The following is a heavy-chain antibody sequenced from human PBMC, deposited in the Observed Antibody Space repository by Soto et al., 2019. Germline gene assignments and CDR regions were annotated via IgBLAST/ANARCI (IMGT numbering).Heavy chain of an antibody. CDR2: IRGFSPYT. CDR3: ARDRGYDAHDYYYNAMDV. Sequence: GVSLSLAFISSGFPVCTYTMNWVRQAPGKGLEWVSGIRGFSPYTFYAESVKGRFTISRDNAKNSLDLQMDSLRAEDTAVYYCARDRGYDAHDYYYNAMDVWGQGTTVTVSS. V-gene: IGHV3-21*01. J-gene: IGHJ6*02. D-gene: IGHD3-10*01. CDR1: GFPVCTYT.